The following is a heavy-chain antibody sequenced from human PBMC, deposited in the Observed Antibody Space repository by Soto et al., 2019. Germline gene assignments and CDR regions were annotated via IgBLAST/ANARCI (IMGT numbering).Heavy chain of an antibody. CDR3: ARAPRKYYYDSSGFDY. CDR2: ISSSSSTI. CDR1: GFTFSSYS. V-gene: IGHV3-48*02. D-gene: IGHD3-22*01. Sequence: GGSLRLSCAASGFTFSSYSMNWVRQAPGKGLEWVSYISSSSSTIYYADSVKGRFTISRDNAKNSLYLQMNSLRDEDTAVYYCARAPRKYYYDSSGFDYWGQGTLVTVSS. J-gene: IGHJ4*02.